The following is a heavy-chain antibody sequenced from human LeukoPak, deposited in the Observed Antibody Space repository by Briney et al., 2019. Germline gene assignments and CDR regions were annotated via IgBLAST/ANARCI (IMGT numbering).Heavy chain of an antibody. CDR2: ISYDGSNK. CDR3: ARDKDGVITRYFDY. J-gene: IGHJ4*02. V-gene: IGHV3-30-3*01. Sequence: GRSLRLSCAASGFTFSSYAMHWVRQAPGKGLEWVAVISYDGSNKYYADSVKGRFIISRDNSKNTLYLQMNSLRAEDTAVYYCARDKDGVITRYFDYWGQGTLVTVSS. CDR1: GFTFSSYA. D-gene: IGHD3-22*01.